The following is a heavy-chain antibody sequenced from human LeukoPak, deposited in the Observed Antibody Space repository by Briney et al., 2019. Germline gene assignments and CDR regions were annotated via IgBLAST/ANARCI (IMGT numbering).Heavy chain of an antibody. V-gene: IGHV3-48*04. J-gene: IGHJ3*02. CDR3: AGLKELNAFDI. CDR1: GFTFSSYS. Sequence: PGGSLRLSCAASGFTFSSYSMNWVRQAPGKGLEWVSYISSSSSTIYYADSVKGRFTISRDNAKNSLYLQMNSLRAEDTAVYYCAGLKELNAFDIWGQGTMVTVSS. D-gene: IGHD1-7*01. CDR2: ISSSSSTI.